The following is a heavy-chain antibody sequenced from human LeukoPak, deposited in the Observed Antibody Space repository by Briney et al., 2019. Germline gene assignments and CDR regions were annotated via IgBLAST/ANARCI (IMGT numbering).Heavy chain of an antibody. CDR3: ARDADSHYYYYYMDV. Sequence: GGSLSLSCAASGFTFSYYTLNWVRQAPGKGLEWVSSISSSSSYIYYADSVKGRFTISRDNAKNSLYLQMNSLRAEDTAVYYCARDADSHYYYYYMDVWGKGTAITVSS. D-gene: IGHD4-11*01. V-gene: IGHV3-21*01. CDR2: ISSSSSYI. J-gene: IGHJ6*03. CDR1: GFTFSYYT.